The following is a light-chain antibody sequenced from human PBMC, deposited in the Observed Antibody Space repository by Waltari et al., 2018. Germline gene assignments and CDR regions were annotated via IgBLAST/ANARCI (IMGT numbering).Light chain of an antibody. CDR2: WAS. CDR1: QNILYNSNNKNY. J-gene: IGKJ1*01. V-gene: IGKV4-1*01. CDR3: QQFFGTPWT. Sequence: DIVLTQSPDSLPVSLGERATINCKSSQNILYNSNNKNYLAWYQQKPGQPPKLLIYWASTRQFGVPERFSGSGSGTDFTLTISSLQAEDVAVYYCQQFFGTPWTFGKGTKVEIK.